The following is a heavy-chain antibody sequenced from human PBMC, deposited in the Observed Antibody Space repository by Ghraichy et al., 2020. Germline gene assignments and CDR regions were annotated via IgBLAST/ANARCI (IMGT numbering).Heavy chain of an antibody. CDR2: SNHKGDS. CDR1: GGSTSGFY. V-gene: IGHV4-34*01. Sequence: SETLSLTCSILGGSTSGFYWHWIRQPPGEGLEWVGNSNHKGDSSHNPSLGGRVTVSVDKSKNQFTLKLTSVTAADTAVYYCARGFYTDSTGYYDAFQIWGQGTMVTVSS. CDR3: ARGFYTDSTGYYDAFQI. J-gene: IGHJ3*02. D-gene: IGHD5-18*01.